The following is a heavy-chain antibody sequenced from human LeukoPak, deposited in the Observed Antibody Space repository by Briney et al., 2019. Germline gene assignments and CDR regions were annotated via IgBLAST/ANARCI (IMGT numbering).Heavy chain of an antibody. CDR2: INANSGTT. CDR3: AKPISGGLAVTADWFHP. Sequence: QAGGSLRLSCAASGFAFSFYAMSWLRQPPGKGLEWVSTINANSGTTSCAASVRGRFTISRDNSKNTLYLQVNTLRADDTATYYCAKPISGGLAVTADWFHPWGQGTLVVVSS. D-gene: IGHD6-19*01. CDR1: GFAFSFYA. J-gene: IGHJ5*01. V-gene: IGHV3-23*01.